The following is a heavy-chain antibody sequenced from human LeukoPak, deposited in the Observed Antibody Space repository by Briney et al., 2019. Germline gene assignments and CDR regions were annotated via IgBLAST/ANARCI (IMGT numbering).Heavy chain of an antibody. D-gene: IGHD3-16*02. CDR3: ARGTTDYDYVWGSYRLDY. J-gene: IGHJ4*02. V-gene: IGHV4-59*01. Sequence: SETLSLTCTVSGGSIRSYYWSWTRQPPGKGLEWLGYIYYSGSTNYNPSLKSRVTISVDTSKNQFSLKLSSVTAADTALYCCARGTTDYDYVWGSYRLDYWGQGTLVTVSS. CDR1: GGSIRSYY. CDR2: IYYSGST.